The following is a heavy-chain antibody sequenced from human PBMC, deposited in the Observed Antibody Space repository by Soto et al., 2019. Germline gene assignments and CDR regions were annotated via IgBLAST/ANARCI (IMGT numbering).Heavy chain of an antibody. V-gene: IGHV1-18*01. CDR2: ISAYNGDT. CDR3: ARGRQLVGYFYYHLDG. D-gene: IGHD6-6*01. CDR1: GYTFTNYG. Sequence: QVQLLQSGAEVKKPGASVKVSCKASGYTFTNYGITWVRQAPGQGLEWMGWISAYNGDTHYTQRLQGRVTMTTDTSTGTAYMGLRGLRSDDTAVYYCARGRQLVGYFYYHLDGWGKGTTVTVSS. J-gene: IGHJ6*03.